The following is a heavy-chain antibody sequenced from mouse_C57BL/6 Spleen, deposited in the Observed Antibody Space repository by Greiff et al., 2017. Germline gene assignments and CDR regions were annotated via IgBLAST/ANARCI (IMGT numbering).Heavy chain of an antibody. CDR3: ARGVLGAWFAY. CDR1: GYAFTNYL. V-gene: IGHV1-54*01. J-gene: IGHJ3*01. CDR2: IDPGSGGT. Sequence: QVQLKESGAELVRPGTSVKVSCKASGYAFTNYLIEWVKQRPGQGLEWIGVIDPGSGGTNYNEKFKGKATLTADKSSSTAYMQLSSQTSEDSAVYVCARGVLGAWFAYWGQGTLVTVSA. D-gene: IGHD3-3*01.